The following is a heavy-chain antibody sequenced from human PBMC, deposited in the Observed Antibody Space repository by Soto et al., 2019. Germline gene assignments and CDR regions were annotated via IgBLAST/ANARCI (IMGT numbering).Heavy chain of an antibody. CDR1: GFTFSNYW. CDR2: INNDGSST. CDR3: ARDPGSIYS. V-gene: IGHV3-74*01. Sequence: PVGSLRLSCAASGFTFSNYWMHWVRQAPGKGLVWVSHINNDGSSTRYADSVKGRFTISIDNAKNTLYLQMNSLIAEDSAVYYCARDPGSIYSWGQGA. J-gene: IGHJ4*02. D-gene: IGHD3-3*02.